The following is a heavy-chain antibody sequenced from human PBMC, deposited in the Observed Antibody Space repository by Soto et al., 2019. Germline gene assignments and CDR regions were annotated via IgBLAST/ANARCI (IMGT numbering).Heavy chain of an antibody. J-gene: IGHJ5*02. CDR1: GYTFTRYG. D-gene: IGHD2-15*01. CDR3: ARDWYCSGGSCSDCFDP. Sequence: QVPLVQSGAEVKNPGASVKVSCKASGYTFTRYGISWVRQAPGQGLEWMGWVSADNGDTNYVEKLQGRVTMTTDASTSTAYMELRSLTSDDTAVYYCARDWYCSGGSCSDCFDPWGQGTLVTVSS. CDR2: VSADNGDT. V-gene: IGHV1-18*04.